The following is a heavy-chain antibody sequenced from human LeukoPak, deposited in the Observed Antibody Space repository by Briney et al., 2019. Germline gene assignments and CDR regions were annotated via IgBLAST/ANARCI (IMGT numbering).Heavy chain of an antibody. Sequence: ASVKVSCKASGGTFSSYAISWVRQAPGQGLEWMGGVIPIFGTANYAQKFQGRVTITTDESTSTAYMELSSLRSEDTAVYYCARENLGIDYYDSSGYYPVNFDYWGQGTLVTVSS. V-gene: IGHV1-69*05. CDR2: VIPIFGTA. CDR3: ARENLGIDYYDSSGYYPVNFDY. D-gene: IGHD3-22*01. CDR1: GGTFSSYA. J-gene: IGHJ4*02.